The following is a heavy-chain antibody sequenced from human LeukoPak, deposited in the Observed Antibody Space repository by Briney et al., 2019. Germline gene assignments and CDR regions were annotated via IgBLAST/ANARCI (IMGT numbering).Heavy chain of an antibody. V-gene: IGHV3-23*01. CDR3: AKDQTTNGGDAFDI. Sequence: GGSLRLSCAASGLTFSSYAMSWVRQAPGKGLKWVSGISGSGGNTYYADSVKGRFIISRDNSKNTLYLQMNGLRAEDTAVYYCAKDQTTNGGDAFDIWGQGTMVTVSS. D-gene: IGHD4-23*01. CDR2: ISGSGGNT. CDR1: GLTFSSYA. J-gene: IGHJ3*02.